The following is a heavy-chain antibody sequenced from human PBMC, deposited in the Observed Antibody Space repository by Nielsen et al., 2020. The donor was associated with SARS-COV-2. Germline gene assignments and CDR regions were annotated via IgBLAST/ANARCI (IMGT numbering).Heavy chain of an antibody. Sequence: SEILSLTCAVSGGSISSSNWWSWVRQPPGKGLEWIGEIYHSGSTNYNPSLKSRVTISVDKSKNQFSLKLSSVTAADTAVYYCASSGYDRRFGYWGQGTLVTVSS. D-gene: IGHD5-12*01. V-gene: IGHV4-4*02. CDR3: ASSGYDRRFGY. CDR1: GGSISSSNW. CDR2: IYHSGST. J-gene: IGHJ4*02.